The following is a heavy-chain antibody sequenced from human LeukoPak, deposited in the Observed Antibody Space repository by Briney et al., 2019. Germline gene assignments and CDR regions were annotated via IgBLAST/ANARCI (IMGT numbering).Heavy chain of an antibody. J-gene: IGHJ4*02. D-gene: IGHD1-1*01. V-gene: IGHV4-61*02. CDR3: ATTTREGSRSGY. Sequence: SETLSLTCTVSGGSISSGSCYWSWIRQPAGKGLEWIGRIYTSGSTNYNPSLKSRVTISVDTSKNQFSLKLSSVTAADTAVYYCATTTREGSRSGYWGQGTLVTVSS. CDR2: IYTSGST. CDR1: GGSISSGSCY.